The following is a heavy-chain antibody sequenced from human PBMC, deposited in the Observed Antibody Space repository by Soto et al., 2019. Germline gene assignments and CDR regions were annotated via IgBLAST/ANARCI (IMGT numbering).Heavy chain of an antibody. CDR3: AKGNVVVVAAGDAFDI. CDR2: ISGSGGST. D-gene: IGHD2-15*01. V-gene: IGHV3-23*01. CDR1: GFTFSSYA. Sequence: VGSLRLSCAASGFTFSSYAMSWVRQAPGKGLEWVSAISGSGGSTYYADSVKGRFTISRDNSKNTLYLQMNSLRAEDTAVYYCAKGNVVVVAAGDAFDIWGQGTMVTVSS. J-gene: IGHJ3*02.